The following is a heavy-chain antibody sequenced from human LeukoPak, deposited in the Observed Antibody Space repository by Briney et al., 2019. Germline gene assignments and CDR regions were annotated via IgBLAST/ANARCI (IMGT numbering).Heavy chain of an antibody. Sequence: SETLSLTCTVSGGSISSGGYYWSWIRQPAGKGLEWIGRIYSSESPNYNPSLKSRVTISVDTSKNQFSLKLTSVTAADTAVHFCARAPGGRRAYYMDVWGKGTTVTISS. V-gene: IGHV4-61*02. CDR1: GGSISSGGYY. CDR2: IYSSESP. CDR3: ARAPGGRRAYYMDV. J-gene: IGHJ6*03. D-gene: IGHD3-16*01.